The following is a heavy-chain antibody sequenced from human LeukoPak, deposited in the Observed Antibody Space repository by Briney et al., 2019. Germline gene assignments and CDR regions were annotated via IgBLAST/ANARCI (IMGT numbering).Heavy chain of an antibody. CDR3: AGGGGGSFTIFGVVITTFDY. D-gene: IGHD3-3*01. CDR2: ISYDGSNK. CDR1: GFTFSSYA. V-gene: IGHV3-30*04. J-gene: IGHJ4*02. Sequence: GGSLRLSCAASGFTFSSYAMHWVRQAPGKGLEWVAVISYDGSNKYYADSVKGRFTISRDNSKNTLYLQMNSLRAEDTAVYYCAGGGGGSFTIFGVVITTFDYWGQGTLVTVSS.